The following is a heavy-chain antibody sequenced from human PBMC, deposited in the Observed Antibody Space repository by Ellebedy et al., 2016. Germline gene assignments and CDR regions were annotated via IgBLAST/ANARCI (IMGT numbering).Heavy chain of an antibody. CDR1: GYTFTTFS. CDR3: AKTSGWGYGEN. CDR2: VNTFSGNT. D-gene: IGHD3-10*01. J-gene: IGHJ4*02. V-gene: IGHV1-18*04. Sequence: ASVKVSCXASGYTFTTFSITWVRQVPGQGLEWMGFVNTFSGNTKFAQKFQGRVSVTTDSSTHTAYMDLRSLRSDDTAMYYCAKTSGWGYGENWGQGTLVTVSS.